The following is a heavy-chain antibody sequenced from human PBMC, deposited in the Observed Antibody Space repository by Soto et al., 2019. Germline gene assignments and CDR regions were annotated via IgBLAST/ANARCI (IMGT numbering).Heavy chain of an antibody. CDR3: ARDLYGDYGGWFDP. J-gene: IGHJ5*02. D-gene: IGHD4-17*01. V-gene: IGHV4-31*03. Sequence: PSETLSLTCTVSGGSISSGGYYWSWIRQHPGKGLEWIGYIYYSGSTYYNPSLKSRVTISVDTSKNQFSLKLSSVTAADTAVYYCARDLYGDYGGWFDPWGQGTLVTVSS. CDR2: IYYSGST. CDR1: GGSISSGGYY.